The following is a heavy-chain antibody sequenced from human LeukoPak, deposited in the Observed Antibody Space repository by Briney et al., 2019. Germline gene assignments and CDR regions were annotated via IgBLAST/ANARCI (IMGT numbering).Heavy chain of an antibody. Sequence: GGSLRLSCAASGFTFSSYSMNWVRQAPGKGLEWVSSISSSSSYIYYADSVKGRFTISRDNAKNSLYLQMNSLRAEDTAIYYCAKDPYRVVVATGNYLDPWGQGTLVTVSS. CDR3: AKDPYRVVVATGNYLDP. D-gene: IGHD2-15*01. J-gene: IGHJ5*02. CDR1: GFTFSSYS. CDR2: ISSSSSYI. V-gene: IGHV3-21*01.